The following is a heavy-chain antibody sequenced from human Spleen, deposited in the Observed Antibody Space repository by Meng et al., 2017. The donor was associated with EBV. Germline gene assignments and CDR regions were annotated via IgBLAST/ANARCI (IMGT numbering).Heavy chain of an antibody. CDR1: GGTFSSYG. CDR3: AIDYGDSRFDP. J-gene: IGHJ5*02. CDR2: IIPIFGTS. D-gene: IGHD4-17*01. Sequence: QLQLVQSGAEVKKPGSSVKVSCKASGGTFSSYGINWVRQAPGQGLEWMGGIIPIFGTSAYAQNFQGRVTMTADESTTTAYMELSSLKSEDTAVYYCAIDYGDSRFDPWGQGTMVTVSS. V-gene: IGHV1-69*01.